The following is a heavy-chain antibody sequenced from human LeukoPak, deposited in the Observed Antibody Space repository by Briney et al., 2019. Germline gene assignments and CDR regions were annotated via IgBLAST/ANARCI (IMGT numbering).Heavy chain of an antibody. CDR3: ARDHCSSTSCSAFDI. Sequence: SETLSLTCTVSGYSISSGYYWGWIRQPAGKGLEWIGRIYTSGSTNYNPSLKSRVTMSVDTSKNQFSLKLSSVTAADTAVYYCARDHCSSTSCSAFDIWGQGTMVTVSS. CDR2: IYTSGST. CDR1: GYSISSGYY. D-gene: IGHD2-2*01. V-gene: IGHV4-4*07. J-gene: IGHJ3*02.